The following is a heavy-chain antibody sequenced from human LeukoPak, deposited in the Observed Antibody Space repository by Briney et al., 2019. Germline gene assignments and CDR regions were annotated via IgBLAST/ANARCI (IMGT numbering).Heavy chain of an antibody. J-gene: IGHJ5*02. CDR3: ARGPTGERPDWFDP. V-gene: IGHV3-23*01. D-gene: IGHD4-17*01. CDR1: GFTFSSYA. CDR2: ISGFGGST. Sequence: GGSLRLSCAASGFTFSSYAMGWVRQAPGKGLEWVSDISGFGGSTYYADSVRGRFTISRDNSKSTLYLQMNSLRVEDTAVIYCARGPTGERPDWFDPWGQGTLVTVSS.